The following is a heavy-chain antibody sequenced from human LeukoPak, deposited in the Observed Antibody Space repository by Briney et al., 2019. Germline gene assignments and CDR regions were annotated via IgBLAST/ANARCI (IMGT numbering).Heavy chain of an antibody. V-gene: IGHV3-23*01. CDR1: GFTFSSYA. D-gene: IGHD3-22*01. CDR2: ITTSGGST. Sequence: GGSLRLSCAASGFTFSSYAMCWVRQAPGKGLEWVSFITTSGGSTSYADSVKGRFTISRDNPRNTLYMQMNSLRDEDTAVYYCAIMHGYYDGSGYWVQWGLGTLVTVSS. CDR3: AIMHGYYDGSGYWVQ. J-gene: IGHJ4*02.